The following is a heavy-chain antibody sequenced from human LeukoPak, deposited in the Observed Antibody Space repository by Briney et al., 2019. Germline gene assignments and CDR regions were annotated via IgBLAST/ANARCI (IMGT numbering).Heavy chain of an antibody. Sequence: SETLSLTCTVSGASISIYYWTWFRKPPGKGREWIGYIYYSGSTNYKPSLKSRVTISVDTSKNQFSLKLSSVTAADTAVYYCARDKMVRGVMTSGLVPHWFDPWGQGTLVTVSS. V-gene: IGHV4-59*01. D-gene: IGHD3-10*01. CDR1: GASISIYY. CDR3: ARDKMVRGVMTSGLVPHWFDP. CDR2: IYYSGST. J-gene: IGHJ5*02.